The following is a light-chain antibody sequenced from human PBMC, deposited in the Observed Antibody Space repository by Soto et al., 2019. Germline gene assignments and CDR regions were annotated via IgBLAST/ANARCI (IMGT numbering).Light chain of an antibody. J-gene: IGKJ1*01. CDR2: AAS. Sequence: DIQMTQSPSSLSASVGDRVTITCRASQSINKYLSWYQHKPGIAPRLLIFAASNLQSGVPTRFSGSGVGTFFHLTINSLQHEDFATYYCQQNYITPGTFGRGTKVEIK. CDR3: QQNYITPGT. V-gene: IGKV1-39*01. CDR1: QSINKY.